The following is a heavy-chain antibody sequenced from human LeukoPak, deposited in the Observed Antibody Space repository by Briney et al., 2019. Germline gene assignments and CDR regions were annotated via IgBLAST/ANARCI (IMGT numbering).Heavy chain of an antibody. CDR2: IYHSGST. CDR3: ARDSTVTTSGFDY. J-gene: IGHJ4*02. D-gene: IGHD4-17*01. V-gene: IGHV4-30-2*01. Sequence: SETLSLTCAVSGGSISSGGYSWSWIRQPPGKGLEWIGYIYHSGSTYYNPSLKSRVTISVDRSKNQFSLKLSSVTAADTAVYYCARDSTVTTSGFDYWGQGTLVTVSS. CDR1: GGSISSGGYS.